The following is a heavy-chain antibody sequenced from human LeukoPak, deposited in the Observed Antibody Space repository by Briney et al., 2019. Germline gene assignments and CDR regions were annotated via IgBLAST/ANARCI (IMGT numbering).Heavy chain of an antibody. CDR1: GFTFSDYY. CDR2: ISSSGSTI. V-gene: IGHV3-11*01. Sequence: GGSLRLSCAASGFTFSDYYMSWIRQAPGKGLEWVSYISSSGSTIYYADSVKGRFTISRDNAKNSLYLQMNSLRAEDTAVYYCARPHSFGFGDSNWFDPWGQGTLVTVSS. D-gene: IGHD3-10*01. J-gene: IGHJ5*02. CDR3: ARPHSFGFGDSNWFDP.